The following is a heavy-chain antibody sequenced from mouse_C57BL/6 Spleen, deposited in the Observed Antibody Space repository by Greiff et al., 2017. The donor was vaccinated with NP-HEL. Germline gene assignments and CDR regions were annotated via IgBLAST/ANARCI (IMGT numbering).Heavy chain of an antibody. CDR2: INPSTGGT. CDR1: GYSFTGYY. CDR3: ARRPLHYYGSSHWYFDV. V-gene: IGHV1-42*01. D-gene: IGHD1-1*01. Sequence: EVKLMESGPELVKPGASVKISCKASGYSFTGYYMNWVKQSPEKSLEWIGEINPSTGGTTYNQKFKAKATLTVDKSSSTAYMQLKSLTSEDSAVYYCARRPLHYYGSSHWYFDVWGTGTTVTVSS. J-gene: IGHJ1*03.